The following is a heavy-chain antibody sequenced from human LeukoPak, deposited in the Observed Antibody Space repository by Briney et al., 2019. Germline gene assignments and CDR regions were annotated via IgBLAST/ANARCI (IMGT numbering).Heavy chain of an antibody. Sequence: GGSLRLSCAASGFTFSNAWMSWVRQAPGKGLEWVGRIKSKTDGGTTDYAAPVKGTFTISRDDSKNTLYLQMNSLKTEDTAVYYCTTWPAAHLKYDYWGQGTLVTVSS. CDR3: TTWPAAHLKYDY. CDR1: GFTFSNAW. CDR2: IKSKTDGGTT. J-gene: IGHJ4*02. V-gene: IGHV3-15*01. D-gene: IGHD2-2*01.